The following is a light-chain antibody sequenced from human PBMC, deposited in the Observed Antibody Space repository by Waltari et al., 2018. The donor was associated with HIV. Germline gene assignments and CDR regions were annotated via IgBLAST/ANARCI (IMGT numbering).Light chain of an antibody. CDR1: QSVSSSY. CDR3: QQYGSSLLT. CDR2: GAS. Sequence: EIVLTQSPGTLSLSPGERATLPCRPSQSVSSSYLAWYQQTPGQAPSLLIYGASSRATGIPDRFSGSGSGTDFTLTISRLEPEDFAVYYCQQYGSSLLTFGGGTKVEIK. J-gene: IGKJ4*01. V-gene: IGKV3-20*01.